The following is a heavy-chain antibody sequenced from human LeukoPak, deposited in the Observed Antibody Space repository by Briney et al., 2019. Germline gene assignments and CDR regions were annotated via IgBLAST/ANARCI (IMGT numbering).Heavy chain of an antibody. CDR3: ARGRGSYYRAYYYYYYMDV. Sequence: GSLRLSCAASGFTFDDYGMSWVRQAPGTGLGWVSGINWNGGSTGYADSVQGRFTISRDNAKNSLYLQMNSLRAEDTALYYCARGRGSYYRAYYYYYYMDVWGKGTTVTVSS. J-gene: IGHJ6*03. CDR1: GFTFDDYG. D-gene: IGHD1-26*01. CDR2: INWNGGST. V-gene: IGHV3-20*04.